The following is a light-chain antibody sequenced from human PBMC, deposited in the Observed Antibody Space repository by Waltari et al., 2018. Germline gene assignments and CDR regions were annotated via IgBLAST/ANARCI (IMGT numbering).Light chain of an antibody. Sequence: DIVMTQSPDYLAVSLGERATINCKYSQSVLYSSNNNNYLAWYQQKPGQHPKLLIYWASTRETGVPDRFSGSGSGTEFTLTISSLQAEEVAVYYCQQYVSIPFTFGRGTKVDIK. V-gene: IGKV4-1*01. CDR3: QQYVSIPFT. CDR1: QSVLYSSNNNNY. J-gene: IGKJ3*01. CDR2: WAS.